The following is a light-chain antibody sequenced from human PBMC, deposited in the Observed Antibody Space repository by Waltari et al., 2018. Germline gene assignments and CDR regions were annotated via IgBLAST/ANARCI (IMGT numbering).Light chain of an antibody. Sequence: EIVLTQSPGTLSLSPGERATLSCRASQSISSNYLAWYQKKHGQAPRPLIFAASSRASGIPDRFSGSGSGTDFTLTSSRLEPEDFAVYYCQQYGSSPPITFGQGTRLEIK. CDR2: AAS. J-gene: IGKJ5*01. CDR3: QQYGSSPPIT. V-gene: IGKV3-20*01. CDR1: QSISSNY.